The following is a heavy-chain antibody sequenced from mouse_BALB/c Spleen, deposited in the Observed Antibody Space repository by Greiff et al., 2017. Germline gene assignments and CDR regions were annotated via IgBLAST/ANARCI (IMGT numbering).Heavy chain of an antibody. D-gene: IGHD1-1*01. Sequence: EVKLQESGAELVKPGASVKLSCTASGFNIKDTYMHWVKQRPEQGLEWIGRIDPANGNTKYDPKFQGKATITADTSSNTAYLQLSSLTSEDTAVYYCGREGGSSDRDAMDYWGQGTSVTVSS. V-gene: IGHV14-3*02. CDR2: IDPANGNT. J-gene: IGHJ4*01. CDR1: GFNIKDTY. CDR3: GREGGSSDRDAMDY.